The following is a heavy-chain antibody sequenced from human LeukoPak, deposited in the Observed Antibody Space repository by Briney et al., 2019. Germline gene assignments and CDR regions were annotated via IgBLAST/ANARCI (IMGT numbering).Heavy chain of an antibody. CDR2: ISSSGSTI. V-gene: IGHV3-11*01. J-gene: IGHJ6*03. Sequence: GGPLRLSCAASGFTFSDYYMSWIRQAPGKGLEWVSYISSSGSTIYYADSVKGRFTISRDNAKNSLYLQMNSLRAEDTAVYYCARGFYYDYVWGSYRNTYYYYYMDVWGKGTTVTISS. CDR1: GFTFSDYY. CDR3: ARGFYYDYVWGSYRNTYYYYYMDV. D-gene: IGHD3-16*02.